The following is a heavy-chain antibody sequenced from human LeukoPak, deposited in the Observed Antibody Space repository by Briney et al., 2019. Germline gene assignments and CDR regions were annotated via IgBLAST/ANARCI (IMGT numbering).Heavy chain of an antibody. CDR3: ARHGGGYSFDY. J-gene: IGHJ4*02. D-gene: IGHD5-24*01. CDR2: IYNSGST. CDR1: GGSISNYY. Sequence: SETLSLTCSVPGGSISNYYWSWIRQPPGKGLEWIGYIYNSGSTNYNPSLKSRVTISVDTSKNQFSLKVNSVTAADTAVYYCARHGGGYSFDYWGQGTLVTVSS. V-gene: IGHV4-59*08.